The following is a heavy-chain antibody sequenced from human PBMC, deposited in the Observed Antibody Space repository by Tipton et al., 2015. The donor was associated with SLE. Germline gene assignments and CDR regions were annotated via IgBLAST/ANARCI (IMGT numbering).Heavy chain of an antibody. J-gene: IGHJ3*02. CDR1: GVSITNSY. CDR3: ATGIIVKYSGSLPLYAYSI. D-gene: IGHD1-26*01. V-gene: IGHV4-59*01. CDR2: IYYSSYT. Sequence: TLSLTCSVSGVSITNSYWSWIRQPPGKGLEWIGYIYYSSYTNYNPSLRRRVTMSVATSKNQFSLKLTSATTADTAVYYCATGIIVKYSGSLPLYAYSIWGQGTMVTVSS.